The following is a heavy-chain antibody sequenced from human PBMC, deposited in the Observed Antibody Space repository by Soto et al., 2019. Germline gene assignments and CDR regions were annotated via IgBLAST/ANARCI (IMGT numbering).Heavy chain of an antibody. CDR1: GYSFTSYW. CDR2: IDPSDSYN. CDR3: ARHESIVVVPAAIPGDYGMDV. V-gene: IGHV5-10-1*01. D-gene: IGHD2-2*02. Sequence: GASLKISCKGSGYSFTSYWISWVRQMPGKGQEWMGRIDPSDSYNNYSPSFHGHVTISADTSISTVYLQWSSLKASDSAMYYCARHESIVVVPAAIPGDYGMDVWGQGTTVTSP. J-gene: IGHJ6*02.